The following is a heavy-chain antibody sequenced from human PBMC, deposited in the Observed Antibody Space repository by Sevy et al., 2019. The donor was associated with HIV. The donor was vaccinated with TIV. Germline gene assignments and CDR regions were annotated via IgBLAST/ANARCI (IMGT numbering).Heavy chain of an antibody. CDR1: GFTFSSYA. Sequence: GGSLRLSCAASGFTFSSYAMHWVRQAPGKGLEWVAVISYDGSNKYYADSVKGRFTISRDNSKNTLYLQMNSLRAEDTAVYYCAREEQWLNAFDIWGQWTMVTVSS. CDR2: ISYDGSNK. V-gene: IGHV3-30-3*01. J-gene: IGHJ3*02. CDR3: AREEQWLNAFDI. D-gene: IGHD6-19*01.